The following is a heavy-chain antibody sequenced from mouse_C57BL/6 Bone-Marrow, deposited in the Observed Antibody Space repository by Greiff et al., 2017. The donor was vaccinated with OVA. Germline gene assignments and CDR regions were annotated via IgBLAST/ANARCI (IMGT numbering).Heavy chain of an antibody. J-gene: IGHJ3*01. CDR3: ATPYYGSSPAWFAY. CDR2: ISDGGSYT. D-gene: IGHD1-1*01. CDR1: GFTFSSYA. V-gene: IGHV5-4*03. Sequence: EVKVVESGGGLVKPGGSLKLSCAASGFTFSSYAMSWVRQTPEKRLEWVATISDGGSYTYYPDNVKGRFTISRDNAKNTLYLQMSRLKSEDTAMYYCATPYYGSSPAWFAYWGQGTLVTVSA.